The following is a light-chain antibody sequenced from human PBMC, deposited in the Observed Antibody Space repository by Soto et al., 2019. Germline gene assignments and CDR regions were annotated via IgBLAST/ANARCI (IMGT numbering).Light chain of an antibody. V-gene: IGKV3-20*01. J-gene: IGKJ1*01. Sequence: EIVMTQSPATLSVSPVERATLSCRASQSVSSNLAWYQQKPGQAPRLLIYDASSRATGIPDRFSGGGSGTDFTLTISRLEPEDFAVYYCQQYGSSPQDTFGQGTKVDIK. CDR2: DAS. CDR1: QSVSSN. CDR3: QQYGSSPQDT.